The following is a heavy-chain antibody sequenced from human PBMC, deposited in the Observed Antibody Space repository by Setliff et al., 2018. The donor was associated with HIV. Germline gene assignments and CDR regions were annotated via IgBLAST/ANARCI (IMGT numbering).Heavy chain of an antibody. Sequence: ETLSLTCTVSGVSITSHYWSWIRQPPGKGLEWIGYIYYSVNTNFNPSLKSRVTISVDTSKNQFSLKLNSVTAADTAVYYCARGTVIATDYWGQGTLVTVSS. CDR3: ARGTVIATDY. V-gene: IGHV4-59*11. CDR1: GVSITSHY. D-gene: IGHD2-21*01. J-gene: IGHJ4*02. CDR2: IYYSVNT.